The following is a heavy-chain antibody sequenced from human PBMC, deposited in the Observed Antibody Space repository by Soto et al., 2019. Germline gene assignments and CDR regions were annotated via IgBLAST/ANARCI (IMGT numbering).Heavy chain of an antibody. CDR2: ISAYNGNT. V-gene: IGHV1-18*01. CDR1: GYTLTSYG. D-gene: IGHD2-2*01. J-gene: IGHJ5*02. Sequence: ASVKVSCKASGYTLTSYGISWVRQAPGQGLEWMGWISAYNGNTNYAQKLQGRVTMTTDTSTSTAYMELRSLRSDDTAVYYCARDGPYCSSTSCYPGLWFDPWGQGTLVTVSS. CDR3: ARDGPYCSSTSCYPGLWFDP.